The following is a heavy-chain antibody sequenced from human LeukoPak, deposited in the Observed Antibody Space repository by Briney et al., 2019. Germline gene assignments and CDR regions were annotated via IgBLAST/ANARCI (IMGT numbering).Heavy chain of an antibody. Sequence: PGGSLRLSCAASGFRFDSFYMGWIRQVPGKGLDYIALISPSGAVPYYAESVKGRFTISRDNAKNSVSLQMNSLSADDTAVYYCAWSLIVASEDYWGHGILVTFSS. J-gene: IGHJ4*03. CDR2: ISPSGAVP. D-gene: IGHD3-22*01. CDR1: GFRFDSFY. V-gene: IGHV3-11*04. CDR3: AWSLIVASEDY.